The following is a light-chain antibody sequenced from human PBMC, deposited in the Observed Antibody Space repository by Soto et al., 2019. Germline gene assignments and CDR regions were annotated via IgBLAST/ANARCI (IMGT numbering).Light chain of an antibody. J-gene: IGKJ5*01. Sequence: DIQMTQSPSSLSASVGDRVTITCRASQSINTSLNWYQQQPGKAPKVLLYGASSLQGGVPSRFSGSGSGSDFTLTITSLQPEDFATYYCQQTYSPPSITFGQGTRLESK. CDR3: QQTYSPPSIT. V-gene: IGKV1-39*01. CDR2: GAS. CDR1: QSINTS.